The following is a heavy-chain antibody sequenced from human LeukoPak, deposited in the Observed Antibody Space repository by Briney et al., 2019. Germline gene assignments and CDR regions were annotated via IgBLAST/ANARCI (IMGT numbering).Heavy chain of an antibody. J-gene: IGHJ4*02. CDR2: IYYSGST. V-gene: IGHV4-39*07. CDR3: ARQGLNYFDY. Sequence: KPSETLSLTCTVSGGSISSSSYYWGWIRQPPGKGLEWIGSIYYSGSTNYNPSLKSRVTISVDTSKNQFSLKLSSVTAADTAVYYCARQGLNYFDYWGQGTLVTVSS. CDR1: GGSISSSSYY.